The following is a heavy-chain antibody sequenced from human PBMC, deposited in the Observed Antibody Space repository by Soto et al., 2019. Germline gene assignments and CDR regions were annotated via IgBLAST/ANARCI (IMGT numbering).Heavy chain of an antibody. V-gene: IGHV1-69*13. D-gene: IGHD6-6*01. CDR1: GGTFSSYA. J-gene: IGHJ4*02. Sequence: PSVKVSCKASGGTFSSYAISWVRQPPGQGLEWMGGISPIFGTANYAQKFQGRVTITADESTSTAYMELSSLRSEDTAVYYCASQPVEYSSSSEWLPDYWGQGTLVTVSS. CDR2: ISPIFGTA. CDR3: ASQPVEYSSSSEWLPDY.